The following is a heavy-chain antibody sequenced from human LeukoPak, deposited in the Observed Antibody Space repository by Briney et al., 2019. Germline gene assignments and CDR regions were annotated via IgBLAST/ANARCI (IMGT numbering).Heavy chain of an antibody. J-gene: IGHJ4*02. D-gene: IGHD2-15*01. CDR3: ARFDIVEEGGPDY. CDR1: GGSISSGGYY. Sequence: SETLSLTCTVSGGSISSGGYYWSWIRQHPGKGLEWIGYIYYSGSTYYNPSLKSRITISVDTSKNQFSLKVTSVTAADTATYYCARFDIVEEGGPDYWGQGTLVTVSS. CDR2: IYYSGST. V-gene: IGHV4-30-4*08.